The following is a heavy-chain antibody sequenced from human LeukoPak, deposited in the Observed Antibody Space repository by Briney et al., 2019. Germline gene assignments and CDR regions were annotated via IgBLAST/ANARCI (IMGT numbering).Heavy chain of an antibody. CDR2: INQDESER. CDR1: GFIFSGYW. Sequence: GGSLRLSCATSGFIFSGYWMSWVRQAPGKGLEWVANINQDESERNYVDSVKGRFTISRDNAKNSLDLQMNSLRAEDTAVYYCARYGNGEWLAHYAFDVWGQGTMVTVAS. V-gene: IGHV3-7*01. CDR3: ARYGNGEWLAHYAFDV. J-gene: IGHJ3*01. D-gene: IGHD6-19*01.